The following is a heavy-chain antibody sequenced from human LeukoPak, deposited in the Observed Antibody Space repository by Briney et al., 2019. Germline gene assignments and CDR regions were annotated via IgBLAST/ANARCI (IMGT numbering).Heavy chain of an antibody. D-gene: IGHD1-26*01. V-gene: IGHV4-38-2*02. CDR2: IYHSGST. CDR3: ARDHSGSYGWFDP. Sequence: SETLSLTCTVSGYSISSGYYWGGIRQPPGKVLGWIGSIYHSGSTYYNPSLKSRVTISVDTAKNQFSLKLSSVTAADTAVYYCARDHSGSYGWFDPWGQGTLVTVFS. CDR1: GYSISSGYY. J-gene: IGHJ5*02.